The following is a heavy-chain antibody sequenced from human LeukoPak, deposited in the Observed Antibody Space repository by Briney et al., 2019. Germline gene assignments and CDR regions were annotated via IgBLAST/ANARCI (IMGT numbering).Heavy chain of an antibody. D-gene: IGHD1-26*01. CDR3: ARENSGSYYQFDC. Sequence: QSGGSLRLSCAASGFTFSSYEMNWVRQAPGKGLEWVSYISSSGSTIYYADSVKGRFTISRDNAKNSLYLQMNSLRPEDTAVYYCARENSGSYYQFDCWGQGTLVTVSS. J-gene: IGHJ4*02. CDR1: GFTFSSYE. CDR2: ISSSGSTI. V-gene: IGHV3-48*03.